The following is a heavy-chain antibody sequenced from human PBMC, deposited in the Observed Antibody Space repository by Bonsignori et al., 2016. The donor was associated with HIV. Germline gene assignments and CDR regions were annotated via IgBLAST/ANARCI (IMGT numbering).Heavy chain of an antibody. Sequence: WIRQPPGKGLEWVSYISSSGSTIYYADSVKGRFTISRDNAKNSLYLQMNSLRAEDTAAYYCARASLGNWFDPWGQGTLVTVSS. CDR2: ISSSGSTI. J-gene: IGHJ5*02. D-gene: IGHD7-27*01. V-gene: IGHV3-48*03. CDR3: ARASLGNWFDP.